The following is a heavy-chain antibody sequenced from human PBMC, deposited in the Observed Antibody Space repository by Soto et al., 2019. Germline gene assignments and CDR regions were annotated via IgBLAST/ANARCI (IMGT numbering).Heavy chain of an antibody. J-gene: IGHJ4*02. CDR2: ISSSGDTG. CDR1: GFTFSAYY. V-gene: IGHV3-11*01. CDR3: ARDRGAVVGQFFDY. Sequence: PGGSLRLSCAASGFTFSAYYMSWIRQAPGKGLEWISYISSSGDTGNYADSVKGRFTVSRDNAKNSLYLQMNSLRGEDTAVYYCARDRGAVVGQFFDYWGQGTLVTVPQ. D-gene: IGHD6-19*01.